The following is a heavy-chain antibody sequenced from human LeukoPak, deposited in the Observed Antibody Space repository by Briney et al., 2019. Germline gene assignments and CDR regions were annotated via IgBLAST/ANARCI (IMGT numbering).Heavy chain of an antibody. CDR2: INPNSGGT. CDR1: GYTFTGYY. CDR3: ARDNFSQGSSWYEGFDY. D-gene: IGHD6-13*01. J-gene: IGHJ4*02. V-gene: IGHV1-2*02. Sequence: ASVKVSCKASGYTFTGYYMHWVRQAPGQGLEWMGWINPNSGGTNYAQKFQGRVTMTRDTSISTAYMELSSLRSDDTAVYYCARDNFSQGSSWYEGFDYWGQGTLVTVSS.